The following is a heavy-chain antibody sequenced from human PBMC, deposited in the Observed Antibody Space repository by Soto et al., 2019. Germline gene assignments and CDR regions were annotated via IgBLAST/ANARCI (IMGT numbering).Heavy chain of an antibody. V-gene: IGHV3-9*01. D-gene: IGHD6-6*01. J-gene: IGHJ4*02. CDR1: GFTFDDYA. CDR2: ISWNSGSI. CDR3: AKGLYSSSSGASDY. Sequence: GGSLRLSCAASGFTFDDYAMHWVRQAPGKGLEWVSGISWNSGSIGYADSVKGRFTISRDNAKNSLYLQMNSLRAEDTALYYCAKGLYSSSSGASDYWGQGTLVTVSS.